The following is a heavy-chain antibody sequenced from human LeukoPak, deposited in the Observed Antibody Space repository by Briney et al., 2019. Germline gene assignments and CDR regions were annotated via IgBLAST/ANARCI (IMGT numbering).Heavy chain of an antibody. Sequence: GESLRLSCAASGFTFNTYPMSWVRQAPGKGLEWVSAINNSGARTYYADSVKGRFTISRDNSMNTLYLQMNSLRAEDTAIYYCARKGERLNSFDYWGQGTLVTVSS. J-gene: IGHJ4*02. D-gene: IGHD3-16*01. CDR1: GFTFNTYP. CDR2: INNSGART. CDR3: ARKGERLNSFDY. V-gene: IGHV3-23*01.